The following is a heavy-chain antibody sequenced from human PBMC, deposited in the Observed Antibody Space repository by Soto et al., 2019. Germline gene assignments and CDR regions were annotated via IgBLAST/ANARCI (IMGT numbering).Heavy chain of an antibody. J-gene: IGHJ4*02. CDR3: AQRRNDGVPDY. D-gene: IGHD4-17*01. Sequence: QITLKESGPPLVKPTQTLTLTCTFSGLSRSTSGVGVGWIRQPPGKALEWLALIYWDDDNRYRPSVKSRLTSTKDTSKNQVVLTMTNMDPVDTATYYCAQRRNDGVPDYWGQGTLVTVSS. V-gene: IGHV2-5*02. CDR1: GLSRSTSGVG. CDR2: IYWDDDN.